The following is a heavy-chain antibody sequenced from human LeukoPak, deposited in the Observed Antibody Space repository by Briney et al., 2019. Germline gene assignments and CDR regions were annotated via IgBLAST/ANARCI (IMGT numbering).Heavy chain of an antibody. CDR2: INQDGLEK. J-gene: IGHJ4*02. CDR1: GFTFSSYW. CDR3: SCSNTNY. V-gene: IGHV3-7*01. Sequence: GGSLRLSCAASGFTFSSYWMTWVRQAPGKGLEWVANINQDGLEKYYVDSAKGRFTLSRDNAKNSLYLQMNSLRAEDTAVYYCSCSNTNYWGQGTLVIVSS. D-gene: IGHD2-2*01.